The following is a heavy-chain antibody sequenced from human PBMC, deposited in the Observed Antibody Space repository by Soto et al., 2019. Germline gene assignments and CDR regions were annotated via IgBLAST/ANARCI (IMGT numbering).Heavy chain of an antibody. V-gene: IGHV3-15*01. J-gene: IGHJ6*02. Sequence: PGGSLRLSCAASGFTFSNAWMSWVRQAPGKGLEWVGRIKSKTDGGTTDYAAPVKGRFTISRDDSKNTLYLQMNSLKTEETAVYYCTVRYFDWLGGMDVWGQGTTVTVS. CDR1: GFTFSNAW. CDR2: IKSKTDGGTT. D-gene: IGHD3-9*01. CDR3: TVRYFDWLGGMDV.